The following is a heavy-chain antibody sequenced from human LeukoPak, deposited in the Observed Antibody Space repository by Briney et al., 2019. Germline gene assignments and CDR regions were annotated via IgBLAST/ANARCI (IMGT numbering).Heavy chain of an antibody. D-gene: IGHD3-10*01. CDR1: GFTFSSYW. V-gene: IGHV3-7*01. J-gene: IGHJ4*02. CDR2: IKQDGSEK. CDR3: ARELYDSGTIFFDY. Sequence: GGSLRLSCAAPGFTFSSYWMSWVRQAPGKGLEWVANIKQDGSEKKYVDSVEGRFTISRDNAKNSLYLQMNSLRAEDTAVYYCARELYDSGTIFFDYWGQGTLVAVSS.